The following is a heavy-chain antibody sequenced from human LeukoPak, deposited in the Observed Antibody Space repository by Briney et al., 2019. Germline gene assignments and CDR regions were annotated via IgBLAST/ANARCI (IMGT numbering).Heavy chain of an antibody. D-gene: IGHD3-16*01. CDR2: TNSDGSST. CDR1: GFTFSSYW. J-gene: IGHJ4*02. V-gene: IGHV3-74*01. CDR3: AQSFGAASA. Sequence: GGSLRLSCAAYGFTFSSYWMHWVRQAPGKGLVWVSRTNSDGSSTTYEDSVKGRLTISTDNAKNTLYLQTNSLRVEDTAVYYCAQSFGAASAWGQGTLVTVSS.